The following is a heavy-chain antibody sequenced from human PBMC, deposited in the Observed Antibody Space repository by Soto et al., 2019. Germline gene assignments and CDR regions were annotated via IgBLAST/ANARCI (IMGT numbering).Heavy chain of an antibody. V-gene: IGHV3-30*03. CDR1: GFTFSSYG. J-gene: IGHJ4*02. Sequence: QVQLVESGGGVVQPGRSLRLSCAASGFTFSSYGMHWVRQAPGKGLEWVAVISYDGSNKYYADSVKGRFTISRDNSKNTLYLQMNSLRAEDTAVYYCARAGPAAMPIPLYFDYWGQGTLVTVSS. CDR3: ARAGPAAMPIPLYFDY. D-gene: IGHD2-2*01. CDR2: ISYDGSNK.